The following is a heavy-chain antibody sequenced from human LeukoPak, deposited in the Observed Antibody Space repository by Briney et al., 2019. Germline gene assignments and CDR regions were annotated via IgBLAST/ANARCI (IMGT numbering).Heavy chain of an antibody. CDR2: IKSKTDGGTT. CDR1: GFTFNDAW. CDR3: TTTLAVAGTSMGY. V-gene: IGHV3-15*01. D-gene: IGHD6-19*01. J-gene: IGHJ4*02. Sequence: GGSLRLSCAASGFTFNDAWMTWVRQAPGKGLEWVGRIKSKTDGGTTDYAALVKGRFTISRDDSKTTLYLQMNSLKTEDTAVYYCTTTLAVAGTSMGYWGQGTLVTVSS.